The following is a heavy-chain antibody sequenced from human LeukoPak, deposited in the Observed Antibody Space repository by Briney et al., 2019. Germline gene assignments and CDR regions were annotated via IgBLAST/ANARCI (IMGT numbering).Heavy chain of an antibody. CDR1: GGSISGYY. J-gene: IGHJ5*02. Sequence: SETLSLTCSVSGGSISGYYWSWIRQSPGKGLEWIGYIYYSGSTNYNPSLKSRVTMSVDTSKNHFSLKVSSVTAADTAVYYCARAVVVAATVKWFDPWGQGTLVTVSS. CDR3: ARAVVVAATVKWFDP. V-gene: IGHV4-59*01. CDR2: IYYSGST. D-gene: IGHD2-15*01.